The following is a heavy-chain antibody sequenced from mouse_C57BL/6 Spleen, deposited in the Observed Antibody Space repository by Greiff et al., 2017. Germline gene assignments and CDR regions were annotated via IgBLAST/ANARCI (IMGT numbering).Heavy chain of an antibody. J-gene: IGHJ3*01. V-gene: IGHV1-61*01. CDR3: ARSRGYDGYDY. Sequence: VQLQQPGAELVRPGSSVKLSCKASGYTFTSYWMDWVKQRPGQGLEWIGNIYPSDSETHYNQKFKDKATLTVDKSSSTAYMQLSSLTSEDSAVYYCARSRGYDGYDYWGQGTLVTVSA. CDR1: GYTFTSYW. D-gene: IGHD2-3*01. CDR2: IYPSDSET.